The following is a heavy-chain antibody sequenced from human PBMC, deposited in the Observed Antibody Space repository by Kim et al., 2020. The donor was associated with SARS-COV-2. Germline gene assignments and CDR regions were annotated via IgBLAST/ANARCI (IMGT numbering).Heavy chain of an antibody. Sequence: TQHHPSLKRRVTLSEHTSKNPFSRKLSSVTAADTAVYYCARDTRKNWFDPWGQGTLVTVSS. CDR2: T. V-gene: IGHV4-59*01. CDR3: ARDTRKNWFDP. J-gene: IGHJ5*02.